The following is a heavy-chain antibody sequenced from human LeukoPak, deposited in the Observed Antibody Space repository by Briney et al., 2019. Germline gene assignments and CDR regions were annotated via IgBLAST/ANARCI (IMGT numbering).Heavy chain of an antibody. D-gene: IGHD2-8*01. J-gene: IGHJ4*02. Sequence: PSETLSLTCAVYGGSFSGYYWSWIRQPPGKGLEWIGEINHSGSTNYNPSLKSRVTISVDTSKNQFSLKLSSVTAADTAVHYCAREGDYCTNGVCHFDYWGQGTLVTVSS. CDR2: INHSGST. V-gene: IGHV4-34*01. CDR1: GGSFSGYY. CDR3: AREGDYCTNGVCHFDY.